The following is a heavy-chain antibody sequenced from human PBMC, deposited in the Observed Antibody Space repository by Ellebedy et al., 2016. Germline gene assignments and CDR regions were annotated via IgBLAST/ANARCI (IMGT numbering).Heavy chain of an antibody. V-gene: IGHV4-34*01. D-gene: IGHD5-12*01. J-gene: IGHJ6*03. CDR3: ARVVATQPGYYMDV. CDR1: GGSFSGYC. CDR2: INHSGST. Sequence: SETLSLTXAVYGGSFSGYCWNWIRQPPGKGLEWIGEINHSGSTNYNPSLKSRVTISVDTSKNQFSLKLSSVTAADTAVYYCARVVATQPGYYMDVWGKGTTVTVSS.